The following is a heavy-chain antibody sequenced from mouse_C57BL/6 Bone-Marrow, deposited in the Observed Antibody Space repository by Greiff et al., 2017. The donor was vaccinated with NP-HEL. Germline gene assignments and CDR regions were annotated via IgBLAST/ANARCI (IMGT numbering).Heavy chain of an antibody. V-gene: IGHV14-1*01. CDR2: IDPEDGDT. Sequence: EVQLQQSGAELVRPGASVKLSCTASGFNIKDYYMHWVKQRPEQGLEWIGRIDPEDGDTEYAPKFQGKATMTADTSSNTAYLQLSSLTSGDTAVYYSTPFCGLGYFDVWGTGTTVTVSS. J-gene: IGHJ1*03. D-gene: IGHD6-1*01. CDR3: TPFCGLGYFDV. CDR1: GFNIKDYY.